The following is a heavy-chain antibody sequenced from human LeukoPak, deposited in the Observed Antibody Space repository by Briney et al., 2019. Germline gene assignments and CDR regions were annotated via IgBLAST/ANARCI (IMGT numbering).Heavy chain of an antibody. CDR2: ISGSGGST. CDR3: AKSGGLSGSGRLGMDV. J-gene: IGHJ6*02. CDR1: GFTSSSYA. Sequence: GGSLRLSCAASGFTSSSYAMSWVRQAPGKGLEWVSAISGSGGSTYYADSVKGRFTISRDNSINTLYLQMSSLRAEDAAVYHCAKSGGLSGSGRLGMDVWGQGTTVTVSS. V-gene: IGHV3-23*01. D-gene: IGHD3-10*01.